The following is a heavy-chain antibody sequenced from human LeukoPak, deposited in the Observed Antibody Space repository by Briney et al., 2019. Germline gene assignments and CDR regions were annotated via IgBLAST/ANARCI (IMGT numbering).Heavy chain of an antibody. Sequence: GASVKVSCKASGYTFTSYDINWVRQATGQGLEWMGWMNPNSGNTGYAQKFQDRVTMTRNTSISTAYMELSSLRSEDTAAYYCARGTRDSSSPLDYWGQGTLVTVSS. CDR2: MNPNSGNT. CDR3: ARGTRDSSSPLDY. D-gene: IGHD6-6*01. V-gene: IGHV1-8*01. CDR1: GYTFTSYD. J-gene: IGHJ4*02.